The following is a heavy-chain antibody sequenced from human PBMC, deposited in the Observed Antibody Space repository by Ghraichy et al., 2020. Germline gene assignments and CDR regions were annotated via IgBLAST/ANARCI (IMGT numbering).Heavy chain of an antibody. D-gene: IGHD6-19*01. J-gene: IGHJ3*02. CDR2: IFSNDEK. CDR1: GFSLSNARMG. Sequence: SGPTLVKPTETLTLTCTVSGFSLSNARMGVSWIRQPPGKALEWLAHIFSNDEKSYSTSLKSRLTISKDTSKSQVVLTMTNMDPVDTATYYCARISIAVAGNAFDIWGQGTMVTVSS. V-gene: IGHV2-26*01. CDR3: ARISIAVAGNAFDI.